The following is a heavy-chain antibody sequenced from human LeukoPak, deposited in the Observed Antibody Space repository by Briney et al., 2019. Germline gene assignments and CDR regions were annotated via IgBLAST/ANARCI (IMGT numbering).Heavy chain of an antibody. CDR3: ATNFLVATIWGLNY. V-gene: IGHV1-3*01. J-gene: IGHJ4*02. CDR2: INAGNGNT. Sequence: GASVKVSCKASGYTFTSYAMHWVRQAPGQRLEWMGWINAGNGNTKYSQKFQGRVTITRDTSASTAYMELSSLRSEDTAVYYCATNFLVATIWGLNYWGQGTLVTVSS. D-gene: IGHD5-12*01. CDR1: GYTFTSYA.